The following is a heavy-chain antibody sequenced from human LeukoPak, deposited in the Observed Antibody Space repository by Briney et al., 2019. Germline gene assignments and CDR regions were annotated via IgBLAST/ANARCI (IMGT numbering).Heavy chain of an antibody. CDR1: GFPFSSFG. J-gene: IGHJ5*02. CDR2: ISYDGNTK. CDR3: ARAVVRGGMPGKGLDP. Sequence: GRSLRLSCAASGFPFSSFGMHWVRQAPGKGLEWVALISYDGNTKYYADSVKGRFTISRDNSVNTLYLQMNSLRGDDTALHFCARAVVRGGMPGKGLDPWGQGTPVTVSS. V-gene: IGHV3-33*01. D-gene: IGHD3-10*01.